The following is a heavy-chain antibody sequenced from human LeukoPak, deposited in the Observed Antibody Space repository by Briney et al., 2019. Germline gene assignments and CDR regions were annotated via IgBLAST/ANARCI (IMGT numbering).Heavy chain of an antibody. CDR3: AKDLGTFDY. V-gene: IGHV3-23*01. CDR1: GFTFRTYA. D-gene: IGHD1-1*01. CDR2: ISVSGAYK. Sequence: PGGSLRLSCAASGFTFRTYAMTWVRQAPGKGLEWVSSISVSGAYKYYADSVKGRFTISRDNSKNTLYLQMNSLRAEDTAVYYCAKDLGTFDYWGQGTLVTVSS. J-gene: IGHJ4*02.